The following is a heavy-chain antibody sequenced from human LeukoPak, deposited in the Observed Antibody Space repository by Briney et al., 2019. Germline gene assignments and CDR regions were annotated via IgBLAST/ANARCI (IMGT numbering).Heavy chain of an antibody. CDR1: GFSFSYYA. Sequence: GGSLRLSCAASGFSFSYYAMNWVRQAPGEGLEWVSGLSGSGVSTYYADSVKGRFTTSRDSSKNTLYLQLNDLRAEDTAVYYCAKHYSGSSTASFDSWGQGTLVTVSS. D-gene: IGHD1-26*01. V-gene: IGHV3-23*01. J-gene: IGHJ4*02. CDR3: AKHYSGSSTASFDS. CDR2: LSGSGVST.